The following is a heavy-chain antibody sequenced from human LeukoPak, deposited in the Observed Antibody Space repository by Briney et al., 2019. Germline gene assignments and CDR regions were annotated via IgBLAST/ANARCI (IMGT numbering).Heavy chain of an antibody. CDR1: GFTFTDFH. Sequence: AGGSLRLSCAASGFTFTDFHMIWIRQAPGRGLEWVSFISNSGSDIYYEDSVKGRFTISRDNAKNSLYLQMNSLRVEDTAVYYCARDSNRRYPNLGWWGQGTLVTVSS. D-gene: IGHD2/OR15-2a*01. V-gene: IGHV3-11*01. CDR2: ISNSGSDI. J-gene: IGHJ4*02. CDR3: ARDSNRRYPNLGW.